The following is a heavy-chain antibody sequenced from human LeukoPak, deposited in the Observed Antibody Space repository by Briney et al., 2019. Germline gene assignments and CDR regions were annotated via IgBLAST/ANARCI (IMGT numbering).Heavy chain of an antibody. J-gene: IGHJ4*02. V-gene: IGHV3-23*01. CDR2: ISGSGGST. D-gene: IGHD6-19*01. CDR1: GFTFSSYA. Sequence: GGSLRLSCAASGFTFSSYAMSWVRQAPGKGPEWVSAISGSGGSTYYADSVKGRFTISRDNSKNTLYLQMNSLRAEDTAVYYCAKDRYSSGWYDYFDYWGQGTLVTVSS. CDR3: AKDRYSSGWYDYFDY.